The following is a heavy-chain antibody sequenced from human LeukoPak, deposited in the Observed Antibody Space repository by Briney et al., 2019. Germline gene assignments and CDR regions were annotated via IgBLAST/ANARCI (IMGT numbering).Heavy chain of an antibody. CDR3: ASHENLN. CDR2: TYYRSKWYN. V-gene: IGHV6-1*01. J-gene: IGHJ4*02. Sequence: SQTLSLTCAISGDSFSSKSAAWSWIRQSPSRGLEWLGRTYYRSKWYNDYAVSVKSRITISPDTSKNQFSLQLNSVTPEDTAVYYCASHENLNWGQGTRVTVSS. CDR1: GDSFSSKSAA.